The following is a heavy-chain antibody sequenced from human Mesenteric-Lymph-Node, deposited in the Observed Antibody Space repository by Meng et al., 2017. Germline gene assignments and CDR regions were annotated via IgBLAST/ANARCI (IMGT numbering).Heavy chain of an antibody. CDR1: GYTFRFYY. Sequence: ASVKVSCKASGYTFRFYYMHWVRQAPGQGLEWMGIINPSGGATTYAQNFHGRVTMTSDTFTDTVYMEVSSLRSEDTAVYYCARASGTYGYFDYWGQGALVTVSS. CDR2: INPSGGAT. V-gene: IGHV1-46*01. J-gene: IGHJ4*02. CDR3: ARASGTYGYFDY. D-gene: IGHD1-26*01.